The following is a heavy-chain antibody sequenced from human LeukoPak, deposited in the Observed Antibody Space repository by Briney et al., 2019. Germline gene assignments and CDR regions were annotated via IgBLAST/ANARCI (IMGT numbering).Heavy chain of an antibody. Sequence: GGSLRLSCAASGFTFSSYSMNWVRQAPGKGLEWVSFISSSSTYIYYAATVKGRFTISRDHAKTSLYLQMSSLRADDTAVYYCARDRVVSGRFGEVASWGQGTLVTVSS. V-gene: IGHV3-21*01. CDR3: ARDRVVSGRFGEVAS. CDR1: GFTFSSYS. J-gene: IGHJ5*01. D-gene: IGHD3-10*01. CDR2: ISSSSTYI.